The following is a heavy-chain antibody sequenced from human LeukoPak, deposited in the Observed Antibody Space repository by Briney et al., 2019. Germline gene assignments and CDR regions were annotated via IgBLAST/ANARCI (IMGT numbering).Heavy chain of an antibody. CDR3: ARGPLLLRKLNSGFDP. D-gene: IGHD3-10*01. Sequence: PSETLSLTCTVSGGSISSGSYYWSWIRQPAGKGLEWIGRIYTSGSTNYNPSLKSRVTISVDTSKNQFSLKLSSVTAADTAVYYCARGPLLLRKLNSGFDPWGQGTLVTVSS. V-gene: IGHV4-61*02. CDR2: IYTSGST. J-gene: IGHJ5*02. CDR1: GGSISSGSYY.